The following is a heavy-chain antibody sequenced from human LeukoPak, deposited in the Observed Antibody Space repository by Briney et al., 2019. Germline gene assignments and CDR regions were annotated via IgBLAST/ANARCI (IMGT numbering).Heavy chain of an antibody. D-gene: IGHD6-13*01. V-gene: IGHV3-7*03. Sequence: PGGSLRLSCAASGFTFTNYWMSWVRQAPGTGLEWVANIKQDGNEKYYVDSVRGRFTISRDNAKNSLYLQMNSLRAEDTALYYCAKDLAAAGMSYFDYWGQGTLVTVSS. CDR2: IKQDGNEK. CDR3: AKDLAAAGMSYFDY. J-gene: IGHJ4*02. CDR1: GFTFTNYW.